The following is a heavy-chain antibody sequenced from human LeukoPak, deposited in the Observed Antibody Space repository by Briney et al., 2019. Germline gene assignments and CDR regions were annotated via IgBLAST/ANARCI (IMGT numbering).Heavy chain of an antibody. CDR1: GFTVSSNY. CDR2: IYRGGST. CDR3: ARDRDGYGYYFDY. D-gene: IGHD5-24*01. V-gene: IGHV3-53*01. J-gene: IGHJ4*02. Sequence: GSLRLSCAASGFTVSSNYMSWVRQAPGKGLEWVSVIYRGGSTYYADSVKGRFTISRDNSKNTLYLQMNSLRAEDTAVYYCARDRDGYGYYFDYWGQGTLVTVSS.